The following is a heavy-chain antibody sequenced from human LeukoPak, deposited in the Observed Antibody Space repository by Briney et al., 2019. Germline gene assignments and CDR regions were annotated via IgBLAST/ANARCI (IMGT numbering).Heavy chain of an antibody. V-gene: IGHV1-46*01. Sequence: GASVKVSCKTSGYTFTNYGINWVRQAPGPGLEWMGIINPSGGSTSYAQKFQGRVTMTRDTSTSTVYMELSSLRSEDTAVYYCARAPHTGGGPRRLDYWGQGTLVTVSS. CDR2: INPSGGST. CDR3: ARAPHTGGGPRRLDY. D-gene: IGHD2-15*01. J-gene: IGHJ4*02. CDR1: GYTFTNYG.